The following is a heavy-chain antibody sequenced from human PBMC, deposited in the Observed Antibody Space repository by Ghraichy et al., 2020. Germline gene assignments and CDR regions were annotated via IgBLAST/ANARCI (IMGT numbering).Heavy chain of an antibody. CDR2: IKQDGSEK. J-gene: IGHJ6*02. V-gene: IGHV3-7*01. D-gene: IGHD2-2*01. Sequence: GGSLRLSCAASGFTFSSYWMSWVRQAPGKGLEWVANIKQDGSEKYYVDSVKGRFTISRDNAKNSLYLQMNSLRAEDTAVYYCARDRQFVVVPAAGSEHYYYYGMDVWGQGTTVTVSS. CDR1: GFTFSSYW. CDR3: ARDRQFVVVPAAGSEHYYYYGMDV.